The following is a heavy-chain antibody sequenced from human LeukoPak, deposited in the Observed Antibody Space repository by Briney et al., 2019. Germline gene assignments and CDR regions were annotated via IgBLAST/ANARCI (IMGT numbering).Heavy chain of an antibody. D-gene: IGHD6-19*01. CDR3: AKTMGSGWNSDF. CDR2: ISGYSGNA. Sequence: ASVKVSCKTSGYTFSTYGINWVRQAPGQGLVWMGWISGYSGNANYAQDFKGRVTMATDTSSATAYMELRSLTPDDTAVYYCAKTMGSGWNSDFWGQGTLVTVSS. V-gene: IGHV1-18*01. J-gene: IGHJ4*02. CDR1: GYTFSTYG.